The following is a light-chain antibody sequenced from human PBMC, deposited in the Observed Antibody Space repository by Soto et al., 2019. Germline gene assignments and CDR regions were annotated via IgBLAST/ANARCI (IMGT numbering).Light chain of an antibody. CDR1: QTVSDNF. J-gene: IGKJ4*01. V-gene: IGKV3-20*01. CDR2: GAS. CDR3: QQYASSPRT. Sequence: EIVLTQSPGPLSLSPGEIATLSCRASQTVSDNFLAWYQQKPGQAPRLLIYGASRRATGIPNRFSGSGSGTDFTLTIYGLESEDFAVYYGQQYASSPRTFGGGTNV.